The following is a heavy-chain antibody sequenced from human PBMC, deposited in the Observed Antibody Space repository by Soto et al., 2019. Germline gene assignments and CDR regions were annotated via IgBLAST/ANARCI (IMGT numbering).Heavy chain of an antibody. J-gene: IGHJ4*02. CDR3: ERAAPPPNYYDNSGLRY. CDR2: MNPNSGNT. CDR1: GYTFTSYD. D-gene: IGHD3-22*01. V-gene: IGHV1-8*01. Sequence: VQLVQSGAEVKKPGASVKVSCKASGYTFTSYDINWVRQATGQGLEWMGWMNPNSGNTGYAQKFQGRVTMTRNTTITTADMELSSLKSEDTAVYYCERAAPPPNYYDNSGLRYWGQGALVTVSS.